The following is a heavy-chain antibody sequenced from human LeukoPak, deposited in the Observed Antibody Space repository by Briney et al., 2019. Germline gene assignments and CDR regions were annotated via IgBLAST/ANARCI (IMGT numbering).Heavy chain of an antibody. CDR1: GGTFSSYA. J-gene: IGHJ4*02. D-gene: IGHD3-22*01. CDR3: ARGLYYYDGSGPVFDY. V-gene: IGHV1-69*05. Sequence: GASVTVSCKASGGTFSSYAISWVRQAPGQGLEWMGGIIPIFGTANYAQKFQGRVTITTDESTSTAYMELSSLRSEDTAVYYCARGLYYYDGSGPVFDYWAREPWSPSPQ. CDR2: IIPIFGTA.